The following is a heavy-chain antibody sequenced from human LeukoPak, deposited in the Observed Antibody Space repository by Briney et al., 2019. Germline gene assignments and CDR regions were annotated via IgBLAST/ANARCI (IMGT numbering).Heavy chain of an antibody. Sequence: SETLSLTCTVSGGSISSYDWSWIRQPAGKGLEWIGRIYNSGSTNYNPSLKSRAIMSVDTSKNQFSLKLSSVTAADTAVYYCARSWFGELSWFDPWGQGTLVTVSS. CDR3: ARSWFGELSWFDP. CDR2: IYNSGST. V-gene: IGHV4-4*07. D-gene: IGHD3-10*01. J-gene: IGHJ5*02. CDR1: GGSISSYD.